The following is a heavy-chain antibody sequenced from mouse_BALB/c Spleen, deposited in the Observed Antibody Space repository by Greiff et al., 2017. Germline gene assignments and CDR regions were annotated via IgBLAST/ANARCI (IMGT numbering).Heavy chain of an antibody. CDR3: ARRDEDAIDY. CDR1: GFTFSISG. J-gene: IGHJ4*01. Sequence: VQPVDSGGVLVKPGGSLKLSCAASGFTFSISGMSCVRQTPDKRPECVASISSGSRYSYYPDTVQGRYSITRDNAKTTLYLQMSSLTSEDTAMCYCARRDEDAIDYGGQGTSVTVSS. V-gene: IGHV5-6*01. CDR2: ISSGSRYS.